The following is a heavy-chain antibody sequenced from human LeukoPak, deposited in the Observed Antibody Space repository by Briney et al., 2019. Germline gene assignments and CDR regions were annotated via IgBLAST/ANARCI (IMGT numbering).Heavy chain of an antibody. J-gene: IGHJ4*02. CDR2: IYYSGST. CDR1: GGSFSSGDYY. D-gene: IGHD1-26*01. V-gene: IGHV4-30-4*01. Sequence: SQTLSLTCTVSGGSFSSGDYYWSWIRQPPGKGLEWIGYIYYSGSTYYNPSLKSRVTISVDTSKNQFSLKLSSVTAADTAVYYCARRTSGSYTDYWGQGTLVTVSS. CDR3: ARRTSGSYTDY.